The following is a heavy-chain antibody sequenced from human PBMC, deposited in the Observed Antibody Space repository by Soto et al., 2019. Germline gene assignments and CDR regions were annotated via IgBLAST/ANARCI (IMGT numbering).Heavy chain of an antibody. CDR3: ARDYAGITGTTLV. Sequence: QVQLQESGPGLVKPSGTLSLTCAVSGDSFSSSAWWTWVRQPPGKGLEWIGEIHHSGGPNYNPSLKSRVTISIDKPKNQFSLKLSPVTAADTAVYYCARDYAGITGTTLVWGQGLLVTVSS. CDR1: GDSFSSSAW. CDR2: IHHSGGP. V-gene: IGHV4-4*02. D-gene: IGHD1-20*01. J-gene: IGHJ4*02.